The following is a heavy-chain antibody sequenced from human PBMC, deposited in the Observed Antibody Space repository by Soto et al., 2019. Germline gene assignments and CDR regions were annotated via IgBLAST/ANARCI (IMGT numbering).Heavy chain of an antibody. D-gene: IGHD3-22*01. CDR1: GGSSSRGGYY. CDR3: PTYYDSSGSFDY. J-gene: IGHJ4*02. V-gene: IGHV4-31*03. CDR2: MYYSGST. Sequence: SETLSLTGTVSGGSSSRGGYYWSWIRQHPGKGLEWSGYMYYSGSTYDNRSLKSRVTISVDTSKNQFSLKLSYVTAADTAVYYCPTYYDSSGSFDYWGQGTMVTVSS.